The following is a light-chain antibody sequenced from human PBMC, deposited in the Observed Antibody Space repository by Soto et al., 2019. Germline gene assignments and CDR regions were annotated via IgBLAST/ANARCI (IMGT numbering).Light chain of an antibody. CDR1: QSVSSN. CDR2: GAS. V-gene: IGKV3-15*01. J-gene: IGKJ1*01. Sequence: EIVMTQSPATLSVSPGERATLSCRASQSVSSNLAWYQQKPGQAPRLLIYGASTRATGIPARFSGSGSGTEFTLTISRLKYEDFEVYYCQQYNNWPPWTFGQGTKVDIK. CDR3: QQYNNWPPWT.